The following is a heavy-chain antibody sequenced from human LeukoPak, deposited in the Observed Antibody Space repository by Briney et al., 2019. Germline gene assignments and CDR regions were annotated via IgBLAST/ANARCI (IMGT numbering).Heavy chain of an antibody. CDR3: ARGGIYSGYNYMDV. V-gene: IGHV4-39*07. J-gene: IGHJ6*03. Sequence: SETLSLTCTVSGDSISSSTYYWGWIRRPPGKGLEWIGSIFYSGSTYYNPSLKSRVTISVDTSKNQFSLKLSSVTAADTAVYYCARGGIYSGYNYMDVWGKGTTVTVSS. D-gene: IGHD5-12*01. CDR2: IFYSGST. CDR1: GDSISSSTYY.